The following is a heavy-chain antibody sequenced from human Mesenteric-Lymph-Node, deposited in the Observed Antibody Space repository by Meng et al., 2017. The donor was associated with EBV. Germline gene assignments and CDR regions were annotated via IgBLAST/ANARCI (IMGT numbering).Heavy chain of an antibody. J-gene: IGHJ5*02. D-gene: IGHD4-17*01. CDR2: IYYSGST. V-gene: IGHV4-61*01. CDR3: ARATVKNWFDP. CDR1: DGSDSSGSNY. Sequence: LQSAPGLVKPSEPLSLTCTVSDGSDSSGSNYWSWSRPPPGKGLEWIGYIYYSGSTNYNPSLKSRVTISVDTSKNQFSLKLSSVTAADTAVYYCARATVKNWFDPWGQGTLVTVSS.